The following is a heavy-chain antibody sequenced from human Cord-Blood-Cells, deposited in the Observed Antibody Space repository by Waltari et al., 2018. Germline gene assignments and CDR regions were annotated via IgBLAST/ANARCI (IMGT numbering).Heavy chain of an antibody. CDR2: IYYSGST. Sequence: QLQLQESGPGLVKPSETLSLTCTVSGGSISSSSYYWDWIRQPPGKGLEWIGSIYYSGSTYYNPSLKSRVTISVDTSKNQFSLKLSSVTAADTAVYYCARRGYCSGGSCYGLYYFDYWGQGTLVTVSS. CDR3: ARRGYCSGGSCYGLYYFDY. D-gene: IGHD2-15*01. V-gene: IGHV4-39*01. J-gene: IGHJ4*02. CDR1: GGSISSSSYY.